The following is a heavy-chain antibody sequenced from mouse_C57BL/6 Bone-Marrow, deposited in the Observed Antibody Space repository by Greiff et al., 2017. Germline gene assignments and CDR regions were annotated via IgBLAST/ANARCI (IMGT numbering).Heavy chain of an antibody. CDR3: TATTVVAPDY. D-gene: IGHD1-1*01. J-gene: IGHJ2*01. CDR2: IRLKSDNYAT. V-gene: IGHV6-3*01. CDR1: GFTFSNYW. Sequence: EVQLVESGGGLVQPGGSMKLSCVASGFTFSNYWMNWVRQSPEKGLEWVAQIRLKSDNYATHYAESVKGRFTISRDDSKSSVYLQMNNLRAEDTGIYYCTATTVVAPDYWGQGTTLTVSS.